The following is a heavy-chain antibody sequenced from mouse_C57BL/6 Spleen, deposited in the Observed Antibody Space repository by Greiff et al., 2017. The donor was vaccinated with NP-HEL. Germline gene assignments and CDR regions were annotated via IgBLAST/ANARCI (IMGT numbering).Heavy chain of an antibody. J-gene: IGHJ2*01. V-gene: IGHV1-77*01. CDR1: GYTFTDYY. CDR2: IGPGSGST. CDR3: ASNSYSSYYDYGYYFDY. Sequence: VQLQQSGAELVKPGASVKISCKASGYTFTDYYINWVKQRPGQGLEWIGKIGPGSGSTYYNEKFKGKATLTTDNSSSTAYMQLSTLTSEDSAVYLCASNSYSSYYDYGYYFDYWGQGTTLTVSS. D-gene: IGHD2-4*01.